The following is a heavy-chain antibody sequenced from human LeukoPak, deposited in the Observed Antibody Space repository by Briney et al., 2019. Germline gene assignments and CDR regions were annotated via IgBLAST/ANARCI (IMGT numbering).Heavy chain of an antibody. Sequence: QPGGSLRLSCAASGFTFNTYIMNWVRQAPGKGLEWVSAISGSGDSTYYADSVKGRFTISRDNSKNTLYLQMNSLRAEDTAVYYCAKLKSWYFDYWGQGTLVTVSS. D-gene: IGHD6-13*01. J-gene: IGHJ4*02. CDR3: AKLKSWYFDY. V-gene: IGHV3-23*01. CDR1: GFTFNTYI. CDR2: ISGSGDST.